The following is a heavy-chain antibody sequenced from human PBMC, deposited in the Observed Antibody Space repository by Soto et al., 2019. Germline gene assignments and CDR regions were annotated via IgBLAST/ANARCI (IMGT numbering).Heavy chain of an antibody. D-gene: IGHD3-22*01. Sequence: PSETLSLTCTVSGGSISSSSYYWGWIRQPPGKGLEWIGSIYYSGSTYYNPSLKSRVTISVDTSKNQFSLKLSSVTAADTAVYYCARHGRFDDRPFNYWGQGTLVTASS. V-gene: IGHV4-39*01. J-gene: IGHJ4*02. CDR3: ARHGRFDDRPFNY. CDR1: GGSISSSSYY. CDR2: IYYSGST.